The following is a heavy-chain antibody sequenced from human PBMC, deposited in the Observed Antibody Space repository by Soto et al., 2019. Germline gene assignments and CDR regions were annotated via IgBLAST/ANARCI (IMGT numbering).Heavy chain of an antibody. V-gene: IGHV5-10-1*01. CDR1: GYNFTNYW. D-gene: IGHD2-2*01. CDR3: ARQVGVPPYSWFDP. Sequence: EVQLVQSGAEMKKPGESLRISCKGSGYNFTNYWITWVRQMPGKGLEWMGRIDPSDSYTNYSPSFQGHVTISADKSSGTASLQWNSLKASDSAMYYCARQVGVPPYSWFDPWGPGPQVTVSS. CDR2: IDPSDSYT. J-gene: IGHJ5*02.